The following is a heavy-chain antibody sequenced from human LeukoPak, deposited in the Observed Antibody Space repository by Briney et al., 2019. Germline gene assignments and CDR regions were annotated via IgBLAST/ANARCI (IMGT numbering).Heavy chain of an antibody. CDR1: Y. V-gene: IGHV4-31*02. CDR2: IYYSEST. J-gene: IGHJ4*02. Sequence: YWXWXXXXXXXGLECIWYIYYSESTYYNPSLKSRVTISVDTSKNQFSLKLSSVTAADTAVYYCARQRFGELFWGQGTLVTVSS. CDR3: ARQRFGELF. D-gene: IGHD3-10*01.